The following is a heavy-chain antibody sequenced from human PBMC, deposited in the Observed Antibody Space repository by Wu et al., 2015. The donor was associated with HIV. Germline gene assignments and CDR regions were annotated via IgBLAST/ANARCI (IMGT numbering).Heavy chain of an antibody. V-gene: IGHV1-2*02. CDR3: ARDPLGGSSWYTH. J-gene: IGHJ4*02. CDR1: GYTFTGYY. Sequence: QVQLVQSGAEVKKPGASVKVSCKASGYTFTGYYIHWVRQAPGQGLEWMGWIDPASGAIKSAQKFQGRVTMTRDTSINTAYMELSRLMSDDTAVYYCARDPLGGSSWYTHWGQGTLVTVSS. CDR2: IDPASGAI. D-gene: IGHD6-13*01.